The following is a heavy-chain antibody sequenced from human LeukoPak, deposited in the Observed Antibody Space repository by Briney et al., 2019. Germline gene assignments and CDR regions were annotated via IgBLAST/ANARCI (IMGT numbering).Heavy chain of an antibody. CDR2: ISSSSTI. CDR3: ARGAYYYED. D-gene: IGHD3-22*01. CDR1: GFTFSSHS. V-gene: IGHV3-48*01. Sequence: GGSLRLSCAASGFTFSSHSMNWVRQAPGKGLEWVSYISSSSTIYYADSVKGRFTISRDDAKNSLYLQMNSLRAEDTAVYYCARGAYYYEDWGQGTLVTVSS. J-gene: IGHJ4*02.